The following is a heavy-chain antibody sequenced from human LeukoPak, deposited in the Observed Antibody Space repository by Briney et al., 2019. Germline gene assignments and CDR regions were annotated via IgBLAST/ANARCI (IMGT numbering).Heavy chain of an antibody. D-gene: IGHD3/OR15-3a*01. V-gene: IGHV4-59*08. CDR2: IYYSGST. Sequence: SETLSLTCAVYGGSFSGYYWSWIRQPPGKGLEWIGYIYYSGSTNYNPSLKSRVTISVDTSKNQFSLKLSSVTAADTAVYYCARRGGTGPNFDYWGQGTLVTVSS. CDR3: ARRGGTGPNFDY. CDR1: GGSFSGYY. J-gene: IGHJ4*02.